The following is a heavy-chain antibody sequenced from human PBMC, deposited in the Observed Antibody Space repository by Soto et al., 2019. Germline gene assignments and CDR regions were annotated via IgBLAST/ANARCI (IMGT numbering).Heavy chain of an antibody. D-gene: IGHD2-2*02. CDR2: ISGRGTTT. J-gene: IGHJ4*02. Sequence: GFLKPSCAASGPTFCRLCIDWVSQGPGKGLEWVSTISGRGTTTNYADSVKGQFTISRDNSENTLYLQMNSLRAEDTALYYCTKDLNTGGLTYYFDCWGQGTLVTVSS. CDR1: GPTFCRLC. V-gene: IGHV3-23*01. CDR3: TKDLNTGGLTYYFDC.